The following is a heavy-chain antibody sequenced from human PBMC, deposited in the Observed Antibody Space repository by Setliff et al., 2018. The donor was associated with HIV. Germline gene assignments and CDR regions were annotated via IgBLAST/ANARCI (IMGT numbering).Heavy chain of an antibody. CDR3: ARDGRYYDSSGYFDY. V-gene: IGHV1-18*01. J-gene: IGHJ4*02. D-gene: IGHD3-22*01. Sequence: ASVKVSCKASGGTFTSYGISWVRQAPGQGLEWMGWISAYNGNTNYAQKLQGRVTMTRDTSTSTVYMELSSLRSEDTAVYYCARDGRYYDSSGYFDYWGQGTLVTVSS. CDR1: GGTFTSYG. CDR2: ISAYNGNT.